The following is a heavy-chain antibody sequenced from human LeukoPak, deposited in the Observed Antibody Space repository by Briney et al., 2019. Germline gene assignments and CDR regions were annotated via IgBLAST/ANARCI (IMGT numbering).Heavy chain of an antibody. D-gene: IGHD2-2*01. Sequence: AASVKVSCKASGYTFTGYYMNWVRQAPGRGLEWMGWINPNSGATKYAQKFQGRVTMTRDTSISTAYMEVSRLRFDDTAVYYCARDGGWYQLLWWFDPWGQGTLVTVSS. J-gene: IGHJ5*02. CDR2: INPNSGAT. CDR1: GYTFTGYY. CDR3: ARDGGWYQLLWWFDP. V-gene: IGHV1-2*02.